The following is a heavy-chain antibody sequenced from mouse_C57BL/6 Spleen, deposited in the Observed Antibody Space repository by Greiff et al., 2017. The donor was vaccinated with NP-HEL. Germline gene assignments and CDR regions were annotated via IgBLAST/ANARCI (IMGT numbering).Heavy chain of an antibody. D-gene: IGHD1-1*01. CDR2: SRNKANDYTT. V-gene: IGHV7-1*01. Sequence: EVKLMESGGGLVQSGRSLRLSCATSGFTFSDFYMEWVRQAPGKGLEWIAASRNKANDYTTEYSASVKGRFIVSRDTSQSILYLQMNALRAEDTAIYYCARDADYYGAMDYWGQGTSVTVSS. J-gene: IGHJ4*01. CDR1: GFTFSDFY. CDR3: ARDADYYGAMDY.